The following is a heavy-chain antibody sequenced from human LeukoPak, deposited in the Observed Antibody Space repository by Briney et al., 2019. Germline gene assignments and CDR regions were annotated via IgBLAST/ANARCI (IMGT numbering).Heavy chain of an antibody. J-gene: IGHJ4*02. D-gene: IGHD5-24*01. CDR3: ARWGDGRPKLDY. V-gene: IGHV3-21*01. CDR1: GFTFSIYS. Sequence: PGGSLRLSCAASGFTFSIYSMNWVRQSPGKGLEWVSSMSSSSSYINYADSVKGRFTISRDNAKNSLYLQMNSLRAEDTAVYYCARWGDGRPKLDYWGQGTLVTVSS. CDR2: MSSSSSYI.